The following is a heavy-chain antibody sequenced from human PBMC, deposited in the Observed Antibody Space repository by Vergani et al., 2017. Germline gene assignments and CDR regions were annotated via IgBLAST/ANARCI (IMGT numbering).Heavy chain of an antibody. D-gene: IGHD6-13*01. CDR1: GGSISSSSYY. V-gene: IGHV4-39*01. CDR2: IYYSGST. CDR3: ARLTFLCDSSSWEFDY. Sequence: QLQLQEAGPGLVKPSETLSLTCTVSGGSISSSSYYWGWIRQPPGKGLEWIGSIYYSGSTYYNQSLKRRVTISVDTSKNQFSLQLSSVTAADTAVYYCARLTFLCDSSSWEFDYWGQGTLVTVSS. J-gene: IGHJ4*02.